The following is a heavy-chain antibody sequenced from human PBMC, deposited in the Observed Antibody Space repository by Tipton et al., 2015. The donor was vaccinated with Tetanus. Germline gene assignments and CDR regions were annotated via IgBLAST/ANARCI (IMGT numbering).Heavy chain of an antibody. V-gene: IGHV1-2*02. CDR3: ARGMDYGSSGIDDF. CDR1: GYTFTGNY. Sequence: QVQLVQSGAEVKKPGASVKVSCKAAGYTFTGNYLQWVRQAPGQGLEWMGWINPDSGGTNSAQKFQGRVTMTRDTSISTAYMEVSRLRSDDTAIYYCARGMDYGSSGIDDFWGQGTLVTVSS. J-gene: IGHJ4*02. D-gene: IGHD3-22*01. CDR2: INPDSGGT.